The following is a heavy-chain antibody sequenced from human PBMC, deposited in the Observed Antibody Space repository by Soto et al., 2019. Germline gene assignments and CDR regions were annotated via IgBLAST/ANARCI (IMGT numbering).Heavy chain of an antibody. J-gene: IGHJ5*02. D-gene: IGHD2-21*01. Sequence: HVQLQESGPGLVKPSQTLSLTCTVSGDSISRGGYYWNWIRQHPRKGLEWIGYIYHSGSTNYNPSLKSRVTISVETSKNQLSLELSNVTAADTAVYYCARDGAGAYGLGWFDPWGQGILVNVSS. CDR2: IYHSGST. V-gene: IGHV4-31*03. CDR1: GDSISRGGYY. CDR3: ARDGAGAYGLGWFDP.